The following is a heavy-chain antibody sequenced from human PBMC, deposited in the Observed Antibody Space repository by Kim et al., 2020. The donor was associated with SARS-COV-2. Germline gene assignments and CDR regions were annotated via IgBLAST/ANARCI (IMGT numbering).Heavy chain of an antibody. Sequence: SVKVSCKASGGTFSSYAISWVRQAPGQGLEWMGGIIPIFGTAHYAQKFQGRVTITADESTSTAYMELSSLRSEDTAVYYCARGGWTPATELEYWGQGTLVTVSS. CDR1: GGTFSSYA. CDR2: IIPIFGTA. CDR3: ARGGWTPATELEY. D-gene: IGHD6-19*01. V-gene: IGHV1-69*13. J-gene: IGHJ4*02.